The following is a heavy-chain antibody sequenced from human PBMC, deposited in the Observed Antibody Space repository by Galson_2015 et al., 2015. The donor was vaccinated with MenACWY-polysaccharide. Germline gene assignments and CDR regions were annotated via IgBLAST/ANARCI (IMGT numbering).Heavy chain of an antibody. CDR1: GFSFSTYW. V-gene: IGHV3-74*01. Sequence: SLRLSCAASGFSFSTYWMHWVCHAPGKGLVWVSRINADGSATGYADSVRGRFTISRDNAKNTLYLEMNSLRAEDTAVYYCTKAGAKYCSGSSCHFNWFDPWGQGTLVTVSS. CDR3: TKAGAKYCSGSSCHFNWFDP. D-gene: IGHD2-15*01. CDR2: INADGSAT. J-gene: IGHJ5*02.